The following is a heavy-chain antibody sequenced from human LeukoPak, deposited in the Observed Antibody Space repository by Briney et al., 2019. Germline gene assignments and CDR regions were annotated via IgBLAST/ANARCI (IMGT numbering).Heavy chain of an antibody. V-gene: IGHV1-24*01. CDR3: ATGRYNWKRWFDP. Sequence: SLKLSSKVSGYTPTELSMHWVRQAPGKGPERMGGFDPEDGETIYAQKFQGRVTMTEDTSTDTAYMELSSLRSEDTAVYYCATGRYNWKRWFDPWGEGTLVTVSS. CDR2: FDPEDGET. J-gene: IGHJ5*02. CDR1: GYTPTELS. D-gene: IGHD1-20*01.